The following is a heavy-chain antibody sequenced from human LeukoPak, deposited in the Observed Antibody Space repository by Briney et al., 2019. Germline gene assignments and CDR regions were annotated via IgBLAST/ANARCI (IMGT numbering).Heavy chain of an antibody. Sequence: PSETLSLTCTVSGGSISSNYWSWIRQPPGKGLEWIGYIYYSGTTSYNPSLKSRVTISEDTSKNQSSPKLSSVTAEDTAVYYCARSYSVSYYAYWGQGTLVTVSS. J-gene: IGHJ4*02. CDR2: IYYSGTT. D-gene: IGHD1-26*01. CDR1: GGSISSNY. CDR3: ARSYSVSYYAY. V-gene: IGHV4-59*08.